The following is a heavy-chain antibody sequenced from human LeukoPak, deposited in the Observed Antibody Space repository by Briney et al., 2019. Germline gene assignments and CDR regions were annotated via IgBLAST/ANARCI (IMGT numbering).Heavy chain of an antibody. V-gene: IGHV4-39*01. CDR2: IYKGGST. CDR3: ASPKDEYYYFMDV. D-gene: IGHD5-24*01. Sequence: SETLSLTCSVSGGSISSSRLYWGWVRQPPGKGLEWIGSIYKGGSTYYNPSLKGRVTISVDTSKNQFSLKLDSVIVADTAVYYCASPKDEYYYFMDVWGKGTTVTVSS. J-gene: IGHJ6*03. CDR1: GGSISSSRLY.